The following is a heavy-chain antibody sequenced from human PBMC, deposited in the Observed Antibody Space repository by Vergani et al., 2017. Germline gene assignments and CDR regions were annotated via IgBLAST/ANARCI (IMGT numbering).Heavy chain of an antibody. CDR2: INHSGST. D-gene: IGHD2-15*01. Sequence: QVQLQQWGAGLLKPSETLSLTCAVYGGSFSGYYWSWIRQPPGKGLEWSGEINHSGSTNYNPSLKSRVTISVDTSKNQFSLKLSSVTAADTAVYYCARVETAACSGGSCYPLDYWGQGTLVTVSS. V-gene: IGHV4-34*01. CDR3: ARVETAACSGGSCYPLDY. CDR1: GGSFSGYY. J-gene: IGHJ4*02.